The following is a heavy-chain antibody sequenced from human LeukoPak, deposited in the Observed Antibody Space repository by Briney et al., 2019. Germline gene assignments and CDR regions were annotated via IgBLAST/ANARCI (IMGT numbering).Heavy chain of an antibody. D-gene: IGHD5-24*01. V-gene: IGHV3-23*01. Sequence: PGGSLRLSCAASGFTFSSYAMSWVRQAPGKGLEWVSSISGTGDSTPYADSVKGRFTISRDNSKNTLYLQMNSLRAEDTAVYYRAKAVATINGCFYQRGQGTLGPGS. CDR1: GFTFSSYA. J-gene: IGHJ4*02. CDR2: ISGTGDST. CDR3: AKAVATINGCFYQ.